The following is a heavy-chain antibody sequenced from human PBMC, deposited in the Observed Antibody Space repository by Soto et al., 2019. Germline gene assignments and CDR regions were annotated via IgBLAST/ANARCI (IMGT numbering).Heavy chain of an antibody. D-gene: IGHD6-19*01. J-gene: IGHJ5*02. CDR1: GYTFTSYA. Sequence: ASVKVSCKASGYTFTSYAMHWVRQAPGQRLEWMGWINAGNGNTKYSQKFQGRVTITRDTSASTAYMELSSLRSEDTAVYYCARGAHSSGWYQFDPRGQGTLVTVSS. CDR2: INAGNGNT. CDR3: ARGAHSSGWYQFDP. V-gene: IGHV1-3*01.